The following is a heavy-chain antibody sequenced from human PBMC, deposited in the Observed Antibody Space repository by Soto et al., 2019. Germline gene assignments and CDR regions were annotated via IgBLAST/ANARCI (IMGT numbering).Heavy chain of an antibody. CDR2: IYYSGST. Sequence: SETLSLTCTVSGGSISSYYWSWIRQPPGKGLEWIGYIYYSGSTNYNPSLKSRVTISVDTSKNQFSLKLSSVTAADTAVYYCARCGYSYGSFDYWGQGTLVTVSS. V-gene: IGHV4-59*01. D-gene: IGHD5-18*01. J-gene: IGHJ4*02. CDR3: ARCGYSYGSFDY. CDR1: GGSISSYY.